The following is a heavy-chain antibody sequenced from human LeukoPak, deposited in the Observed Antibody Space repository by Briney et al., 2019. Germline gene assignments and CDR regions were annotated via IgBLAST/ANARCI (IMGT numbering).Heavy chain of an antibody. D-gene: IGHD1-26*01. V-gene: IGHV1-18*01. J-gene: IGHJ4*02. Sequence: GASVKVSCKASGYTFTSYGISWVRQAPGQGLEWMGWISAYNGNTNYAQKLQGRVTMTTDTSTSTAYMELSSLRSEDTALYYCARSSSEVGRFDYWGQGTLVTVSS. CDR2: ISAYNGNT. CDR1: GYTFTSYG. CDR3: ARSSSEVGRFDY.